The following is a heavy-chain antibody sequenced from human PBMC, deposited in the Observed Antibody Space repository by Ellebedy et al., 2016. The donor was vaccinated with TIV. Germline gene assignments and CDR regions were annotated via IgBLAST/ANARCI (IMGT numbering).Heavy chain of an antibody. CDR1: GFTFSHYG. D-gene: IGHD3-10*01. Sequence: GESLKISCVVSGFTFSHYGMHWVRQAPGKGLDWVGIISYDGSVKYYSDSVKGRFSISRDDSKNTLYLQMNSLRTEDTAVYYCAREYYYGSGSYNYWGQGTLVTVSS. CDR2: ISYDGSVK. CDR3: AREYYYGSGSYNY. V-gene: IGHV3-30*03. J-gene: IGHJ4*02.